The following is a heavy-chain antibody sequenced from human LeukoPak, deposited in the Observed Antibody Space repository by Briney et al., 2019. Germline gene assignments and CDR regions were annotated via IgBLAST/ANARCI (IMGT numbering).Heavy chain of an antibody. CDR1: GGSTRSTSNY. CDR2: LYFSGST. CDR3: ARETSAWGRSRGPFDI. D-gene: IGHD3-16*01. J-gene: IGHJ3*02. Sequence: SETLSLTCTVSGGSTRSTSNYWGWIRQPPGKGLEWIGSLYFSGSTYNNPSLKSRVTISVDTSKNQFSLKLSSVTAADTAVYYCARETSAWGRSRGPFDIWGQGTLVTVSS. V-gene: IGHV4-39*07.